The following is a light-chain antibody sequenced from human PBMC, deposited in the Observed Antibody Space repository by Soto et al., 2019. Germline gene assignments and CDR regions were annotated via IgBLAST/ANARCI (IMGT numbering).Light chain of an antibody. CDR2: GAS. Sequence: EIVLTQSPGTLSLSPGERATLSCRASQSVSSSYLAWYQQKPGQAPRLLIYGASSRATGIPDRFSGSGSGTDFPLTISRLEPEDLAVYYCQQYGSSPWTFGQGTKVETK. J-gene: IGKJ1*01. V-gene: IGKV3-20*01. CDR1: QSVSSSY. CDR3: QQYGSSPWT.